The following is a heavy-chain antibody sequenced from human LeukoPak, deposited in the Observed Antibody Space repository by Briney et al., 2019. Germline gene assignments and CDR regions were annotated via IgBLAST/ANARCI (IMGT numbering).Heavy chain of an antibody. CDR2: INHSGST. V-gene: IGHV4-34*01. CDR3: ASLWFGELFY. J-gene: IGHJ4*02. CDR1: GGSFSGYY. Sequence: PSETLSLTCAVYGGSFSGYYWSWIRQPPGKGLEWIGEINHSGSTNYNPSLKSRVTISVDTSKNQFSLKLSSVTAADTAVYYCASLWFGELFYWGQGTLVTVPS. D-gene: IGHD3-10*01.